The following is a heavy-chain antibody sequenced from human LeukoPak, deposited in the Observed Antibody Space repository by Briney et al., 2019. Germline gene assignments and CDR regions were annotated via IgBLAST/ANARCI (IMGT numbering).Heavy chain of an antibody. V-gene: IGHV3-53*01. D-gene: IGHD7-27*01. CDR2: IYSGGGGIT. Sequence: VVSLRLSCAASGFTSFSDLNWVRQAPGKGLEWVSVIYSGGGGITYYADSVKGRFTISRDSSRNTLYLQMNSLRAEDTAVYYCARGGNWDLYYFDYWGQGTLVTVSS. CDR1: GFTSFSD. CDR3: ARGGNWDLYYFDY. J-gene: IGHJ4*02.